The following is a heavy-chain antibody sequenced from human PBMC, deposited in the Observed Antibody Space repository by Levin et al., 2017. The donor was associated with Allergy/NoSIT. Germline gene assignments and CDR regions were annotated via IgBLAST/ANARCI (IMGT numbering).Heavy chain of an antibody. D-gene: IGHD6-19*01. J-gene: IGHJ4*02. CDR2: ISSSSSTI. V-gene: IGHV3-48*01. CDR1: GFTFSSYS. Sequence: GESLKISCAASGFTFSSYSMNWVRQAPGKGLEWVSYISSSSSTIYYADSVKGRFTISRDNAKNSLYLQMNSLRAEDTAVYYCARAELSGWPPYYFDYWGQGTLVTVSS. CDR3: ARAELSGWPPYYFDY.